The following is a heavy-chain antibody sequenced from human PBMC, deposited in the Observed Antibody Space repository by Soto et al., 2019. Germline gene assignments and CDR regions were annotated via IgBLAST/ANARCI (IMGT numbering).Heavy chain of an antibody. J-gene: IGHJ4*02. V-gene: IGHV1-18*01. CDR3: ARSNPPIGY. D-gene: IGHD7-27*01. Sequence: QVQLVQSGAEVKKPGASVKVSCKASGYTFTSYGISWVRQAPGQGLEWMGWISAYNGDTNYAQRLQGRVTMTTDKSTSTAYMELRSLGSYASAVYHCARSNPPIGYWGQGTLVTVSS. CDR2: ISAYNGDT. CDR1: GYTFTSYG.